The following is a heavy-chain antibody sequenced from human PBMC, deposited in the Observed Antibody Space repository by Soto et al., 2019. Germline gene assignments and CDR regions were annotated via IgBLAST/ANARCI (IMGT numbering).Heavy chain of an antibody. CDR2: MYPGDSDT. Sequence: LGESLKISCRGSGYDFNTNWFCCLLQLPVRVLEWVGIMYPGDSDTRYNPSLQGHVTLSVDVTVSTAFLQWRSLETSDTGMYFCARLPRDCNKTSCYYADHWGQGTQVTVSS. CDR1: GYDFNTNW. J-gene: IGHJ4*02. D-gene: IGHD3-3*01. V-gene: IGHV5-51*01. CDR3: ARLPRDCNKTSCYYADH.